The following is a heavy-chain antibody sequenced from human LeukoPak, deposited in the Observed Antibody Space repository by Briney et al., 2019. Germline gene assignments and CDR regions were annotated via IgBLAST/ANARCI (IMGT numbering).Heavy chain of an antibody. CDR1: GFTLSSYA. J-gene: IGHJ3*02. CDR2: ISGSGGST. V-gene: IGHV3-23*01. Sequence: PGGSLRLSCAASGFTLSSYAMSWVRQAPGKGLEWVSAISGSGGSTYYADSVKGRFTISRDNSKNTLYLQMNSLRAEDTAVYYCAKDGLLRYFDWLLPHGAFDIWGQGTMVTVSS. D-gene: IGHD3-9*01. CDR3: AKDGLLRYFDWLLPHGAFDI.